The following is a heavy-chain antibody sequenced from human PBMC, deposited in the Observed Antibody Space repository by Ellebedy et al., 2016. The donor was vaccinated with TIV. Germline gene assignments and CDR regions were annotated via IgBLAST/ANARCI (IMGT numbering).Heavy chain of an antibody. Sequence: GESLKISCAASGFKFDDYAMSWVRQAPGKGLEWVSGTSGGGATTYYADSVKGRFTISRDNSKNTLYLQMNSLRAEDTAVYYCAKDLAAGTTLRLDYWGQGTLVTVSS. CDR3: AKDLAAGTTLRLDY. V-gene: IGHV3-23*01. CDR2: TSGGGATT. CDR1: GFKFDDYA. J-gene: IGHJ4*02. D-gene: IGHD1-1*01.